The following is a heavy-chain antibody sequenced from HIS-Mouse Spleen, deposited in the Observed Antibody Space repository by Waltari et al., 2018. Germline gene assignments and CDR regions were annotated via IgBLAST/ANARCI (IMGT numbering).Heavy chain of an antibody. D-gene: IGHD6-19*01. V-gene: IGHV2-70*15. CDR1: GFSLSTSGVC. CDR2: IDWDDDK. J-gene: IGHJ4*02. CDR3: ARIAEGYTSGWYAFDY. Sequence: QVTLRESGPALVKPTQTLTLTCTFSGFSLSTSGVCVSWIRQPPGKALEWLARIDWDDDKYYSTSLKTRLTISKDTSKNQVVLTMTNMDHVDTATYYCARIAEGYTSGWYAFDYWGQGTLVTGSS.